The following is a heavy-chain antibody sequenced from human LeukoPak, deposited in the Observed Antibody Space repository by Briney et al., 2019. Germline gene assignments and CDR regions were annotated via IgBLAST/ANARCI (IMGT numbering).Heavy chain of an antibody. D-gene: IGHD6-13*01. V-gene: IGHV4-61*02. CDR2: IYTSGST. CDR1: GGSISSGSHY. CDR3: ARLGYSSSH. Sequence: SQTLSLTCTVSGGSISSGSHYWSWIRQPAGKGLEWIGRIYTSGSTNYNPSLKSRVTISVDTSKNQFSLKLSSVTAADTAVYYCARLGYSSSHWGQGTLVTVSS. J-gene: IGHJ4*02.